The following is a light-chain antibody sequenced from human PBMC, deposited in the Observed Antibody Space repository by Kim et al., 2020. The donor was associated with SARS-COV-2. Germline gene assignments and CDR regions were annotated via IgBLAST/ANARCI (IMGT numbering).Light chain of an antibody. Sequence: EIVMTQSPATLSVSPGERATLSCRASHSVSSNLAWYQQKRGQAPRLLIYGASTRATGIPARFSGSGSGTEFTLTISSLQSEDFAVYYCQQYNNWPPTFGQGTKVDIK. J-gene: IGKJ1*01. CDR3: QQYNNWPPT. CDR2: GAS. V-gene: IGKV3-15*01. CDR1: HSVSSN.